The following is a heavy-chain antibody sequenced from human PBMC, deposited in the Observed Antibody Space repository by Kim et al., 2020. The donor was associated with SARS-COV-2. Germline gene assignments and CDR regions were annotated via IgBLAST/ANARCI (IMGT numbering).Heavy chain of an antibody. Sequence: GGSLRLSCAASGFTFDDYAMHWVRQAPGKGLEWVSGISWNSGSIGYADSVKGRFTISRDNAKNSLYLQMNSLRAEDTALYYCAKEGYWGQGTLVTVSS. V-gene: IGHV3-9*01. CDR2: ISWNSGSI. CDR3: AKEGY. J-gene: IGHJ4*02. CDR1: GFTFDDYA.